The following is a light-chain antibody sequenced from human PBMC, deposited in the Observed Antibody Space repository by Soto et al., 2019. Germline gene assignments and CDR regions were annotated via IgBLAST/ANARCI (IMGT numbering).Light chain of an antibody. Sequence: DIQMTQSPSTLSASVGDRVTITCRASQSISSWLSWYQQKPGKAPKVLIYKASNLQSGVSSRFSGSGSGTEFTLTMSSLQPDDFATYYCQDYNSWTFGQGTKVDIK. CDR3: QDYNSWT. CDR1: QSISSW. CDR2: KAS. V-gene: IGKV1-5*03. J-gene: IGKJ1*01.